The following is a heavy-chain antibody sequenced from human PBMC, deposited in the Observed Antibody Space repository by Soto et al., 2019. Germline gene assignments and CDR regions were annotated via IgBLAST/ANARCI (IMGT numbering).Heavy chain of an antibody. J-gene: IGHJ3*02. V-gene: IGHV3-48*03. CDR3: ARGGDSYYDSSGYYSVLVGAFDI. D-gene: IGHD3-22*01. Sequence: EVQLVESGGGLVQPGGSLRLSCAASGFTFSSYEMNWVRQAPGKGLEWVSYISSSGSIIYYADSVKGRFTISRDNAKNSLYLQMNSLRAEDTAVYYCARGGDSYYDSSGYYSVLVGAFDIWGQGTMVTVSS. CDR1: GFTFSSYE. CDR2: ISSSGSII.